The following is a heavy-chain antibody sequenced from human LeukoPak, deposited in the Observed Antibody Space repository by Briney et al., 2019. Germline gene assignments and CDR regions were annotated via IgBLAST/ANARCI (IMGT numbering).Heavy chain of an antibody. CDR3: ARDRVLYYGSGRDWFDP. J-gene: IGHJ5*02. CDR2: INAGNGNT. Sequence: GASVKVSCKASGYTFTSYAMHWVRQAPGQRLEWMGWINAGNGNTKYSQKFQGRVTMTRDTSTSTVYMELSSLRSEDTAVYYCARDRVLYYGSGRDWFDPWGQGTLVTVSS. V-gene: IGHV1-3*01. D-gene: IGHD3-10*01. CDR1: GYTFTSYA.